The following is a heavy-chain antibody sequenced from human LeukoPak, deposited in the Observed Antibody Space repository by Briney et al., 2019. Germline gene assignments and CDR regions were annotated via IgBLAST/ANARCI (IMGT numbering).Heavy chain of an antibody. CDR3: AKDLGWSLPYYFDY. Sequence: PGGSLRLSCAASGFTFSSYGMHWVRQAPGKGLKWVAVISYDGSNKYYADSVKGRFTISRDNSKNTLYLQMNSLRAEDTAVYYCAKDLGWSLPYYFDYWGQGTLVTVSS. D-gene: IGHD6-19*01. CDR1: GFTFSSYG. CDR2: ISYDGSNK. V-gene: IGHV3-30*18. J-gene: IGHJ4*02.